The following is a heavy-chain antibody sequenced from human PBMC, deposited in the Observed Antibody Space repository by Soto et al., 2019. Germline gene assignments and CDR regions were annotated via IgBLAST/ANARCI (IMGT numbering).Heavy chain of an antibody. CDR1: GYTFTSYG. CDR3: YQQHLGMYYFXY. Sequence: ASVKXSCKASGYTFTSYGITWVRQAPGQGIERMGWISGYNGKTNYAQMLQGRVTMTTDTSTSTAYMELRSLRSDDTAFYFFYQQHLGMYYFXYWGQGSQVXVSS. J-gene: IGHJ4*02. D-gene: IGHD2-2*01. V-gene: IGHV1-18*01. CDR2: ISGYNGKT.